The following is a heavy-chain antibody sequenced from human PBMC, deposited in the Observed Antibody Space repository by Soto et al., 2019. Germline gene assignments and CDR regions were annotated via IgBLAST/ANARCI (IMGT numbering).Heavy chain of an antibody. D-gene: IGHD2-15*01. J-gene: IGHJ4*02. Sequence: GESLKISCKGSGYTFTSYWIGWVRQMPGEGLEWLGVIYPGDSDTGYSPSFQGQVTISADKSINTAYLQWGSLKASDSAIYYCARSAGNAGRFSEYSGQRTLVTASS. CDR2: IYPGDSDT. CDR1: GYTFTSYW. CDR3: ARSAGNAGRFSEY. V-gene: IGHV5-51*01.